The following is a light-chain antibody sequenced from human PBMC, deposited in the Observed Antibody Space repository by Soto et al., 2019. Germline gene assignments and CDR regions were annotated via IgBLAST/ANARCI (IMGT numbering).Light chain of an antibody. J-gene: IGKJ2*01. Sequence: EILMTQSQATLSVSPGERATLSCRASQSVSSNLAWYQQKPDQAPRLLIYGASTRATGVPARFSGGGSGTEFTLTISSLQSEDFAVYYCQQYKDWPPYTFGQGTKVDIK. CDR3: QQYKDWPPYT. CDR1: QSVSSN. V-gene: IGKV3-15*01. CDR2: GAS.